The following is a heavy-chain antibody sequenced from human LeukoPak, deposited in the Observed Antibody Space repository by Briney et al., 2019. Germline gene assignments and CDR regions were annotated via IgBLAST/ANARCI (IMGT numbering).Heavy chain of an antibody. V-gene: IGHV3-30*02. CDR2: IRYDGSNK. Sequence: AGGSLRLSCAASGFTFSSYSMNWVRQAPGKGLEWVAFIRYDGSNKYYADSVKGRFTISRDNSKNTLYLQMNSLRAEDTAVYYCAKDPPLPWGQGTLVTVSS. CDR3: AKDPPLP. CDR1: GFTFSSYS. J-gene: IGHJ5*02.